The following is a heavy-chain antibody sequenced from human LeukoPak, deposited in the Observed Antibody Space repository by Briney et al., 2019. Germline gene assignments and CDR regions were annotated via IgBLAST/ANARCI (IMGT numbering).Heavy chain of an antibody. Sequence: GGSLRLSCAASGFTFSSYAMSWVRQAPGKGLEWVSAISGSGGSTYYADSVKGRFTISRDNSKNTLYLQMNSLRAEDTAVYYCAKCDGGGSSWYLEYFQHWGQGTLVTVSS. J-gene: IGHJ1*01. D-gene: IGHD6-13*01. CDR1: GFTFSSYA. CDR2: ISGSGGST. V-gene: IGHV3-23*01. CDR3: AKCDGGGSSWYLEYFQH.